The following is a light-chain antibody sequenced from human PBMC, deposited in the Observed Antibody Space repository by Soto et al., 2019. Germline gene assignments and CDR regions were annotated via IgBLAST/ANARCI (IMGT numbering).Light chain of an antibody. J-gene: IGKJ1*01. Sequence: EVVLTQSPGTLSLSPGGRATLSCRASQSVGNSFVAWYQQKPGQPPRLLIYDTSKRATGIPDRFSGSVSGTDFTLSISRVEPEDFAVYYCQQYGSSPWTFGQGTKVDI. V-gene: IGKV3-20*01. CDR1: QSVGNSF. CDR3: QQYGSSPWT. CDR2: DTS.